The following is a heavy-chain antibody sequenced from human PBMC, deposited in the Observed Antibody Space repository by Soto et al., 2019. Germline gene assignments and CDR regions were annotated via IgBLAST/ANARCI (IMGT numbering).Heavy chain of an antibody. CDR2: IYHSGST. CDR3: ARDLVLQRDGHWFDP. Sequence: QVQLQESGPGLVKPSGTLSLTCAVSGGSISSSNWWSWVRQPPGKGLEWIGEIYHSGSTNYNPSLKSRVTISVAKSKNQFSLKLSSVTAADTAVYYCARDLVLQRDGHWFDPWGQGTLFTVSS. CDR1: GGSISSSNW. V-gene: IGHV4-4*02. D-gene: IGHD6-25*01. J-gene: IGHJ5*02.